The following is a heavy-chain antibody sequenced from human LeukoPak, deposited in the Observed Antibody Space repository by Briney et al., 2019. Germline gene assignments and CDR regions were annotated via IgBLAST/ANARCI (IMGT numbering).Heavy chain of an antibody. CDR1: GFTFSSYG. CDR2: ISYDGSNK. CDR3: ARRDGYRGMDV. D-gene: IGHD5-24*01. Sequence: GGSLRLSCAASGFTFSSYGMHWVRQAPGKGLEWVAVISYDGSNKYYAGSVKGRFTISRDNSKNTLYLQMNSLRAEDTAVYYWARRDGYRGMDVWGQGTTVTVS. J-gene: IGHJ6*02. V-gene: IGHV3-30*03.